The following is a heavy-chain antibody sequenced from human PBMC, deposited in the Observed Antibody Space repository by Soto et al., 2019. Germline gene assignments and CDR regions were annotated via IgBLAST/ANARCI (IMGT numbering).Heavy chain of an antibody. Sequence: SETLSLTCSVSGGPISSYFWTWIRQPPGKGLEWIGYFYYSGSTYYNPSLKSRVTISVDTSKNQFSLKLSSVTAADTAVYYCARHNHGDYVGGYYYMDVWGKGTTVTVSS. CDR1: GGPISSYF. J-gene: IGHJ6*03. D-gene: IGHD3-10*02. CDR2: FYYSGST. CDR3: ARHNHGDYVGGYYYMDV. V-gene: IGHV4-59*06.